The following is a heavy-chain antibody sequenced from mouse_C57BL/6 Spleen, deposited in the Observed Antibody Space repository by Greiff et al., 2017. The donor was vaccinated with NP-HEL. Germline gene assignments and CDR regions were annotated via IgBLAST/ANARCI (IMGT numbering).Heavy chain of an antibody. J-gene: IGHJ3*01. CDR1: GFTFSDYY. Sequence: EVKLVESGGGLVQPGGSLKLSCAASGFTFSDYYMYWVRQTPEKRLEWVAYISNGGGSTYYPDTVKGRFTISRDNAKNTLYLQMSRLKSEDTAMYYCARPDYDGFAYWGQGTLVTVSA. CDR3: ARPDYDGFAY. D-gene: IGHD2-4*01. V-gene: IGHV5-12*01. CDR2: ISNGGGST.